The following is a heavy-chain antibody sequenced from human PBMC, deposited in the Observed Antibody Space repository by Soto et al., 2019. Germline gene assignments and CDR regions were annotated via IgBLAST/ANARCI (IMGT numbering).Heavy chain of an antibody. CDR1: GFTFSSYV. CDR3: ARDDEGGSDCDLGY. CDR2: ISRDGSNA. Sequence: QVQLVESGGGVVQPGRSLTLSCAASGFTFSSYVIHWVSQTPDKGLEWVAFISRDGSNAYYADSVKGRFTISRDNSKNTLYLEMNSLRAEDTAVYYCARDDEGGSDCDLGYWGQGTLVTVSS. J-gene: IGHJ4*02. D-gene: IGHD3-10*01. V-gene: IGHV3-30-3*01.